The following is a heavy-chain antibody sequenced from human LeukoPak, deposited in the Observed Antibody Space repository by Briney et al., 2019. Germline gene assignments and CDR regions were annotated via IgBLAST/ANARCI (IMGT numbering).Heavy chain of an antibody. V-gene: IGHV3-53*01. J-gene: IGHJ1*01. CDR2: IYSGGST. CDR1: GFTVNSNY. Sequence: RGSLRLSCAASGFTVNSNYMSWVRQAPGKGLEWVSVIYSGGSTYYADSVKGRFTISRDNSKNTLYLQMNSLRAEDTAVYYCASMYFLQYLQHWGQGTLVIGSS. CDR3: ASMYFLQYLQH. D-gene: IGHD2-8*01.